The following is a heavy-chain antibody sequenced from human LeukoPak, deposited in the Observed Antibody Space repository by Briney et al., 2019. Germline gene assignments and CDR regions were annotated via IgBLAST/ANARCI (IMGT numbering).Heavy chain of an antibody. J-gene: IGHJ4*02. V-gene: IGHV3-30-3*01. Sequence: HPGGSLRLSCAASGFAFSSYAMHWVRQAPGKGLEWVAVISYDGSNKYYADSVKGRFTISRDNSKNTLYLQMNSLRAEDTAVYYCASVTIVATYFDYWGQGTLVTVSS. D-gene: IGHD5-12*01. CDR1: GFAFSSYA. CDR2: ISYDGSNK. CDR3: ASVTIVATYFDY.